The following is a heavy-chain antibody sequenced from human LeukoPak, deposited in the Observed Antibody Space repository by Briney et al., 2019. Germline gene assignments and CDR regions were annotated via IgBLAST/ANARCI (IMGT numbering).Heavy chain of an antibody. D-gene: IGHD3-10*01. CDR3: ARGPLTNRRLRGSKYFDY. CDR2: IYYSGST. V-gene: IGHV4-59*12. CDR1: GGSISRYY. Sequence: PSETLSLTCTVSGGSISRYYWSWIRQPPGKGLEWIGYIYYSGSTNYNPSLKSRVTISVDTSKNQFSLKLSSVAAADTAVYYCARGPLTNRRLRGSKYFDYWGQGTLVTVSS. J-gene: IGHJ4*02.